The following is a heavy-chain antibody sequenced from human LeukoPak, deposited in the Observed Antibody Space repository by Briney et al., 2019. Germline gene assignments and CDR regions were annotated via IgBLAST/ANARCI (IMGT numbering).Heavy chain of an antibody. CDR2: ISYDGSNK. Sequence: GGSLILSCAASGFTFSSYGMHWVRQAPGKGLEWVAVISYDGSNKYYADSVKGRFTISRDNSKNTLYLQMNSLRAEDTAVYYCAKDPAHRPPYSSGWLAGFDYWGQGTLVTVSS. V-gene: IGHV3-30*18. CDR1: GFTFSSYG. CDR3: AKDPAHRPPYSSGWLAGFDY. J-gene: IGHJ4*02. D-gene: IGHD6-19*01.